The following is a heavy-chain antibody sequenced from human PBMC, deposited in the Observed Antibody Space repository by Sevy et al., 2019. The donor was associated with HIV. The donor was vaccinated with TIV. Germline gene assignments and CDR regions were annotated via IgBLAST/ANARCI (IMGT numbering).Heavy chain of an antibody. CDR3: ARFNGDYADY. CDR2: INHSGST. CDR1: GGSFSGYY. V-gene: IGHV4-34*01. D-gene: IGHD4-17*01. Sequence: SETLSLTCAVYGGSFSGYYWSWIRQPPGKGLEWIGEINHSGSTNYNPSLKSRVTISVDTSKNQFSLKLGSVTAADTAVYYCARFNGDYADYWGQGTMVTVSS. J-gene: IGHJ4*02.